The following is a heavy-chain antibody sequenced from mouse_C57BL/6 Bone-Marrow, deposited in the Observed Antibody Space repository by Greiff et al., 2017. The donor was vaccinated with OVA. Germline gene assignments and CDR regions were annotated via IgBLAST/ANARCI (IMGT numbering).Heavy chain of an antibody. J-gene: IGHJ3*01. V-gene: IGHV1-81*01. CDR2: IYPRSGNT. Sequence: VQLQQSGAELARPGASVKLSCKASGYTFTSYGISWVKQRTGRGLEWIGEIYPRSGNTYYNEKFKGKATLTADKSSSTAYMELRSLTSEDSAVYFCAREGIYDGYLAYWGQGTLVTVSA. CDR3: AREGIYDGYLAY. D-gene: IGHD2-3*01. CDR1: GYTFTSYG.